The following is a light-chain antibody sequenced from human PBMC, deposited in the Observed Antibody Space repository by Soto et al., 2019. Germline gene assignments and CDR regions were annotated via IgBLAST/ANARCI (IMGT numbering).Light chain of an antibody. Sequence: EIVLTQSPGTLSLSPGERATLSCRASQSVSSSYLAWYQQKPGQAPRLLIYGASSRATGIPDRFSGSGSGTDFTLTICRLEPEDFAVYYCPQYGSSLWTFGPGTKVDIK. V-gene: IGKV3-20*01. CDR1: QSVSSSY. CDR2: GAS. J-gene: IGKJ1*01. CDR3: PQYGSSLWT.